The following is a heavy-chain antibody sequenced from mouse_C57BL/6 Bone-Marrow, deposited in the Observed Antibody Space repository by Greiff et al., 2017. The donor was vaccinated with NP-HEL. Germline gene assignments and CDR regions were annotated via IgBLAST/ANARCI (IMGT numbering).Heavy chain of an antibody. CDR3: AYAKGFEY. D-gene: IGHD1-1*01. Sequence: QVQLQQSGAELARPGASVKLSCKASGYTFTSYGISWVKQRTGQGLEWIGEIYPRSGNTYYNEKFKGKATLTADKSSSTAYMELRSLTSEDSAVYFCAYAKGFEYWGQGTTLTVSS. V-gene: IGHV1-81*01. CDR1: GYTFTSYG. J-gene: IGHJ2*01. CDR2: IYPRSGNT.